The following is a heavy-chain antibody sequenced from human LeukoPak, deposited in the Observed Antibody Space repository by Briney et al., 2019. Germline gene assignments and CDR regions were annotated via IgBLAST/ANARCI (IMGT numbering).Heavy chain of an antibody. Sequence: SETLSLTCAVYGGSFSGYYWSWIRQSPGKGLEWIGEINHSGSTNYNPSLKSRVTISVDTSKNQFSLKLNSVTAADTAVYSCARRPLFIGVDNYYYMDVWGKGTTVTVSS. V-gene: IGHV4-34*01. D-gene: IGHD3-3*01. CDR3: ARRPLFIGVDNYYYMDV. CDR1: GGSFSGYY. CDR2: INHSGST. J-gene: IGHJ6*03.